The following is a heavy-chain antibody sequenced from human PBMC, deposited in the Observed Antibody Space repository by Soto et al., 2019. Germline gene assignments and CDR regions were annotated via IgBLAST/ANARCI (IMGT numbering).Heavy chain of an antibody. CDR2: IMPIFRTA. Sequence: QVQVEQSGAEVKKPGSSVKVSCKTSGGTFSTSAISWVRQAPGQGLEWMGGIMPIFRTADYAQKFQGRVTITAEESTNTAYLELDSLRSEATAVYYCARDQEGAQVGGNYYCSMDVWGQGTTVTVTS. CDR3: ARDQEGAQVGGNYYCSMDV. V-gene: IGHV1-69*12. CDR1: GGTFSTSA. D-gene: IGHD2-2*01. J-gene: IGHJ6*02.